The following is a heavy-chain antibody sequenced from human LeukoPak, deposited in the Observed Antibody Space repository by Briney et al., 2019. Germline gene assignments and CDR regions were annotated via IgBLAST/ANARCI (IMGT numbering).Heavy chain of an antibody. Sequence: SETLSLTCTVSGGSISSYYWSWIRQPPGKGPEWIGYIYDSGSTNYNPSLKSRVTISVDTSKNQFSLKLSSVTAADTAVYYCARVGGTNYYYYGMDVWGQGTLVTVSS. J-gene: IGHJ6*02. CDR2: IYDSGST. V-gene: IGHV4-59*01. D-gene: IGHD1-1*01. CDR1: GGSISSYY. CDR3: ARVGGTNYYYYGMDV.